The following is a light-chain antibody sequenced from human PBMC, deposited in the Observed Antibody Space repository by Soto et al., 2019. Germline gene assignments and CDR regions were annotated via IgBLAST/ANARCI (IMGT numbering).Light chain of an antibody. J-gene: IGKJ2*01. CDR3: PQYGSSPLYT. Sequence: EIVLTQSPGTLSLSPGDRATLSCRASQSVSSSDFAWYQQKAAQAPRLLIYGASYRATGIPDRFSGSGSGTDFTLTISRLEPEDFAVYYCPQYGSSPLYTFGQGTKLEI. V-gene: IGKV3-20*01. CDR1: QSVSSSD. CDR2: GAS.